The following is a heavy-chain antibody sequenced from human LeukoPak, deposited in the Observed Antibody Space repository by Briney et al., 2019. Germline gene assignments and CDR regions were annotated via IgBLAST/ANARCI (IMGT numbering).Heavy chain of an antibody. CDR3: ARLPGSYYFDY. Sequence: GESLRLSCAASGFTVSSNYMSWVRQAPGKGLEWVSVIYSGGSTYYADSVKGRFTISRDNSKNTLYLQMNSLRAEDTAVYYCARLPGSYYFDYWGQGTLVTVSS. CDR1: GFTVSSNY. CDR2: IYSGGST. V-gene: IGHV3-53*01. D-gene: IGHD1-26*01. J-gene: IGHJ4*02.